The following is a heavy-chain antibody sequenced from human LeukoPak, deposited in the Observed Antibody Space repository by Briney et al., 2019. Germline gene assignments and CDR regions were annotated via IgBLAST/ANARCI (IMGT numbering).Heavy chain of an antibody. V-gene: IGHV4-39*07. CDR1: GGSISSSSYY. D-gene: IGHD3-22*01. CDR2: IYYSGST. CDR3: ARGSLFYDSSGYYYDPPDY. J-gene: IGHJ4*02. Sequence: SETLSLTCTVSGGSISSSSYYWGWIRQPPGKGLEWIGSIYYSGSTHYNPSLKSRVTISVDTSKNQFSLKLSSVTAADTAVYYCARGSLFYDSSGYYYDPPDYWGQGTLVTVSS.